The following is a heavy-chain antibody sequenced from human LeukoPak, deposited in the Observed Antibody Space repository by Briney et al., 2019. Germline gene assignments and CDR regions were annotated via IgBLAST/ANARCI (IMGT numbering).Heavy chain of an antibody. CDR2: SIPILGIA. J-gene: IGHJ4*02. CDR1: GGTFSSYT. V-gene: IGHV1-69*02. Sequence: GAAVKLSCKASGGTFSSYTISWVRQAPGHGLEWMGRSIPILGIANYAQKFQGSVTITSDKSTSTAYMELSSLRSEDTAVYYCAGGGSSGYPQDYWGQGTLVTVSS. CDR3: AGGGSSGYPQDY. D-gene: IGHD3-22*01.